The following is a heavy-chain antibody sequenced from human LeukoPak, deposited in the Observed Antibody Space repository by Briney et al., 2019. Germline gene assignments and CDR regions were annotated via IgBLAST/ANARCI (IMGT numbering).Heavy chain of an antibody. CDR2: ICYGGST. Sequence: SETLSLTCTVSGCSISSYYWNWIRQPPGKGLEWIGYICYGGSTNYNASLKSRVTISVDTSKNHFSLKLSSVTAADTAVYYCVRHPSGYDYVWGSYRNNWFDPWGQGTLVTVSS. D-gene: IGHD3-16*02. J-gene: IGHJ5*02. CDR3: VRHPSGYDYVWGSYRNNWFDP. CDR1: GCSISSYY. V-gene: IGHV4-59*08.